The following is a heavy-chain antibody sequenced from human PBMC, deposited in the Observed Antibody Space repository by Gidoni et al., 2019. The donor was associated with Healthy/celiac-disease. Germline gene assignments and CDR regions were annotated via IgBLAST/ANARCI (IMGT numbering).Heavy chain of an antibody. Sequence: QRQLQESVPRLVKPSETLSRTCTVSGGSISSSNYYWGWIRLPPGKGLEWIGSFYYSGGTYYNPSRKSRVTIYVDTSKNQFSLKRRYVNAADTAVYFCAGENTVTTFDHGWFDPWGQGTRVTVSS. V-gene: IGHV4-39*01. D-gene: IGHD4-17*01. CDR3: AGENTVTTFDHGWFDP. CDR2: FYYSGGT. J-gene: IGHJ5*02. CDR1: GGSISSSNYY.